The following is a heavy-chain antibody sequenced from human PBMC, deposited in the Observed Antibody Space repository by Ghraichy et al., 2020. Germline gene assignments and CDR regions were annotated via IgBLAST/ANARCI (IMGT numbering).Heavy chain of an antibody. CDR2: ISGSGGST. J-gene: IGHJ4*02. V-gene: IGHV3-23*01. CDR3: AKPGYYNSSGYYYGGHDY. D-gene: IGHD3-22*01. CDR1: GFTFSSYG. Sequence: GGSLRLSCAASGFTFSSYGMSWVRQAPGKGLEWVSGISGSGGSTYYADSVKGRFTISRDNSKNTMYLQKNSLRAEDTAVYYCAKPGYYNSSGYYYGGHDYWGQGTLVTVSS.